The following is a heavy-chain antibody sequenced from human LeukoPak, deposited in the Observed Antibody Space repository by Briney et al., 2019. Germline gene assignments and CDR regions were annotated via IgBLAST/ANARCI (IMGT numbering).Heavy chain of an antibody. CDR2: ISSSSSYI. CDR1: GFTFSSYS. Sequence: KPGGSLRLSCAASGFTFSSYSMNWVRQAPGKGLEWVSSISSSSSYIYYADSVKGRFTISRDNAKNSLYLQMNSLRAEDTAVYYCARLNIAAAGTLDYMDVWGKGTTVTVSS. D-gene: IGHD6-13*01. CDR3: ARLNIAAAGTLDYMDV. J-gene: IGHJ6*03. V-gene: IGHV3-21*01.